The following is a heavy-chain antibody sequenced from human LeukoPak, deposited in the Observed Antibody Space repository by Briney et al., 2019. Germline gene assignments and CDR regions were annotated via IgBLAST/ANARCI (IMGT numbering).Heavy chain of an antibody. V-gene: IGHV3-9*01. CDR3: AKDPRDYYYYGMDV. J-gene: IGHJ6*02. CDR2: ISWSSGSM. CDR1: GFTFDDYA. Sequence: PGGSLRLSCAASGFTFDDYAMHWVRQAPGKGLEWVSGISWSSGSMGYADSVKGRFTISRDNAKNSLYLQMNSLRAEDTALYYCAKDPRDYYYYGMDVWGQGTTVTVSS.